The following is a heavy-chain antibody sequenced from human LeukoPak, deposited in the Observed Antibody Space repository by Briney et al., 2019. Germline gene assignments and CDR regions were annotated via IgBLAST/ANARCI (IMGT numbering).Heavy chain of an antibody. Sequence: SETLSLTCTVSGGSISSDDYYWSWIRQPPGKGLEWIGYIYYSGITYYNPSLKSRVTISVDTSKNQCSLKVTSVTAADTAVYYCARRRGWYPVDYWGQGTLVTVSS. CDR2: IYYSGIT. D-gene: IGHD6-19*01. CDR3: ARRRGWYPVDY. CDR1: GGSISSDDYY. J-gene: IGHJ4*02. V-gene: IGHV4-30-4*01.